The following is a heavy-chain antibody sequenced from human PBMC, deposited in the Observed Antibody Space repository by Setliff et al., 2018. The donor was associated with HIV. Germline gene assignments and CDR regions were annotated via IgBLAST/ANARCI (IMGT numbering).Heavy chain of an antibody. CDR3: TTAPFTIILVEISEDAFDI. J-gene: IGHJ3*02. CDR2: IKANTDGGIT. D-gene: IGHD3-22*01. V-gene: IGHV3-15*01. Sequence: GESLKISCAGSGFTFNDAWISWVRQAPGKGLDWVGRIKANTDGGITDYAAPVRGRFTISRDDSKNTVYLQMDSLKTEDTAIYYCTTAPFTIILVEISEDAFDIWGQGTVVTVSS. CDR1: GFTFNDAW.